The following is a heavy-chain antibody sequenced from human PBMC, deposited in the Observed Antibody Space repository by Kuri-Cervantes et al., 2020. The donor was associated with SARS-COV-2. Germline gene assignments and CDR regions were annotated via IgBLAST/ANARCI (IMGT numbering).Heavy chain of an antibody. J-gene: IGHJ3*02. CDR3: ARGGLVPAASGAFDI. CDR2: INPSGGST. Sequence: ASVKVSCKASGYTFTTYYMHWVRQAPGQGLEWMGIINPSGGSTSYAQKFQGRVTMTRDTSTSTVYMQLSSLGSEDTAVYYCARGGLVPAASGAFDIWGQGTKVTVSS. D-gene: IGHD2-2*01. V-gene: IGHV1-46*03. CDR1: GYTFTTYY.